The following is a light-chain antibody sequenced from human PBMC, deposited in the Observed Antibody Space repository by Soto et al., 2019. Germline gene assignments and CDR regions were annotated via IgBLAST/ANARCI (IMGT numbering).Light chain of an antibody. CDR2: DAS. CDR1: QSISNY. J-gene: IGKJ5*01. V-gene: IGKV3-11*01. CDR3: QQHSNWPPIT. Sequence: EIVLTQSPATLSLSPGERATLSCRASQSISNYVAWYQQKPGQAPRLPIYDASDRATGIPGRFSGSGSGTDFTLTISSLEPEDFAVYYCQQHSNWPPITFGQGTRLEIK.